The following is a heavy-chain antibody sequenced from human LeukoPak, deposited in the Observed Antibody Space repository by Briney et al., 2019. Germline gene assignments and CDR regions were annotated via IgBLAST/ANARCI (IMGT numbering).Heavy chain of an antibody. CDR1: GGSFSGYY. D-gene: IGHD4-17*01. CDR3: ARSAGGEKQFDY. J-gene: IGHJ4*02. CDR2: INHSGST. V-gene: IGHV4-34*01. Sequence: SETLSLTCAVYGGSFSGYYWSWIRQPPGKGLEWIGEINHSGSTNYNPSLKSRVTISVDTSKNQFSLKLSSATAADTAVYYCARSAGGEKQFDYWGQGTLVTVSS.